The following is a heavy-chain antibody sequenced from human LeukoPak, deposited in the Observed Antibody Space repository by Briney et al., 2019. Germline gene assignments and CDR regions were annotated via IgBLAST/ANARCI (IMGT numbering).Heavy chain of an antibody. D-gene: IGHD5/OR15-5a*01. CDR2: ISSSSTII. Sequence: HPGGSLRLSCAASGFTFSDYTMNWVRQAPGKGLEWVSTISSSSTIISYADSVKGRFTISRDNATNSLYLQMNRLRAEDTAFYYCASMTYSVSPTPFDYWGQGTLVTVSS. CDR3: ASMTYSVSPTPFDY. CDR1: GFTFSDYT. J-gene: IGHJ4*02. V-gene: IGHV3-48*01.